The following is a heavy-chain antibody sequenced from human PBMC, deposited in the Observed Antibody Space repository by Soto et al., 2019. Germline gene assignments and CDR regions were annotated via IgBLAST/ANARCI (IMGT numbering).Heavy chain of an antibody. Sequence: SGPTLVNPTQTLTLTCTFSGFSLSTSGMGVSWIRQPPGKALEWLARIDWDDDRYYSTSLKTRLTISKDTSKNQVVLTMTNMDPVDAATYYCARIPKYSNGWYYFDYWGHGTLVTVPQ. D-gene: IGHD6-19*01. V-gene: IGHV2-70*11. CDR1: GFSLSTSGMG. J-gene: IGHJ4*01. CDR2: IDWDDDR. CDR3: ARIPKYSNGWYYFDY.